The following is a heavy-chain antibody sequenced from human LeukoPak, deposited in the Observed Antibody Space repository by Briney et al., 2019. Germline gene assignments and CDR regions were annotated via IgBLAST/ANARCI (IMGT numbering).Heavy chain of an antibody. Sequence: PSEPLSLTCTVSGGSISSYYWSWIRQPPGKGLEWIGYIYYSGSTNYNPSLKSRVTISVDTSKNQFSLKLSSVNAADTAVYYWARIVAPEYYFDNRGYGHDAFDICGQGTMVTVSS. CDR2: IYYSGST. D-gene: IGHD3-22*01. J-gene: IGHJ3*02. V-gene: IGHV4-59*12. CDR1: GGSISSYY. CDR3: ARIVAPEYYFDNRGYGHDAFDI.